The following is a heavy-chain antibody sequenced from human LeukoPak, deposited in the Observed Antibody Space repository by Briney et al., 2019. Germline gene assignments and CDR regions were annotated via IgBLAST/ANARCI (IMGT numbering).Heavy chain of an antibody. Sequence: PSETLSLTCTVSGASISGYYWSWIRQPAGKGLEWIGRIYNNGDTKYNPSLKSRVTMSVDTSENQFSLKLSPVTAADTAVYFCAREAATAAHLHYWGQGTLVTVSS. V-gene: IGHV4-4*07. CDR2: IYNNGDT. CDR3: AREAATAAHLHY. CDR1: GASISGYY. J-gene: IGHJ4*02. D-gene: IGHD6-13*01.